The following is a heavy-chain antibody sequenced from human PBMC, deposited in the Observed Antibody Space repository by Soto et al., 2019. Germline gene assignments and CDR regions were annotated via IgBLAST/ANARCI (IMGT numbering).Heavy chain of an antibody. CDR3: AKVHPLYTSGYYFDY. J-gene: IGHJ4*02. D-gene: IGHD3-22*01. CDR2: ISGSGGST. V-gene: IGHV3-23*01. CDR1: GFTFSSYA. Sequence: GGSLRLSCAASGFTFSSYAMSWVRQAPGKGLEWVSAISGSGGSTYYASSVKGRFTISRDNSKNTLYLQMNSLRAEDTAVYYCAKVHPLYTSGYYFDYWGQGTLVTVSS.